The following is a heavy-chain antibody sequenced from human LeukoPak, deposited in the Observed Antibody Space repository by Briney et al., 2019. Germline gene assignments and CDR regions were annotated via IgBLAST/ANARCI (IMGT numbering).Heavy chain of an antibody. CDR3: ARVSPEGDYDY. V-gene: IGHV3-74*01. D-gene: IGHD4-17*01. J-gene: IGHJ4*02. CDR1: GFTFSSYW. Sequence: PGGSLRLSCAASGFTFSSYWMHWVRQAPGKGLVWVSRINSDGSSTSYADSVKGRFTISRDNAKNTLFLQMNSLRAEDTAVYYCARVSPEGDYDYWGQGTLVTVSS. CDR2: INSDGSST.